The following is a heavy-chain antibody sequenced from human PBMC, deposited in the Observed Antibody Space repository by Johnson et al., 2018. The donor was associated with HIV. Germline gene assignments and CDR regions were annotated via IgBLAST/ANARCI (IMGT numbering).Heavy chain of an antibody. CDR1: GFTFSSYA. J-gene: IGHJ3*02. V-gene: IGHV3-7*01. CDR2: IKQDGSER. D-gene: IGHD3-10*01. Sequence: VQLVESGGGLVQPGGSLRLSCAASGFTFSSYAMSWVRQAPGKGLEWVANIKQDGSERHYVDSVKGRFTVPRDNAKNSLYLQVNSLRGEDTAVYYCARDTSTASGSYYGAFDIWGQGTMVTVSS. CDR3: ARDTSTASGSYYGAFDI.